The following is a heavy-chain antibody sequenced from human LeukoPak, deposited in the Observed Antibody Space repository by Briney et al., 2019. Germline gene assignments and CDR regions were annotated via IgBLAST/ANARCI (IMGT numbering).Heavy chain of an antibody. D-gene: IGHD3-10*01. CDR3: AKLGGYGSGSYYPENIFDY. Sequence: GGSLRLSCAASGFTFSSYGMHWVRQAPGKGLEWVAVISYDGSNKYYADSVKGRFTISRDNSKKTLYLQMNSLRAEDTAVYYCAKLGGYGSGSYYPENIFDYWGQGTLVTVSS. CDR1: GFTFSSYG. V-gene: IGHV3-30*18. J-gene: IGHJ4*02. CDR2: ISYDGSNK.